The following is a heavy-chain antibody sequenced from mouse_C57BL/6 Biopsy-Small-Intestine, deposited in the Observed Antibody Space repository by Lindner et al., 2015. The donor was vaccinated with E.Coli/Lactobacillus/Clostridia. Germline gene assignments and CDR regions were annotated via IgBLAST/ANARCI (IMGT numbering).Heavy chain of an antibody. D-gene: IGHD6-1*01. CDR3: ATGPLYALDY. J-gene: IGHJ4*01. CDR2: INPNNGDT. Sequence: VQLQESGPELVKPGASVKMSCKASGYTITDYNMHWVKQSHGRSLEWIGFINPNNGDTTYNQKFKGKATLTVNKSSNAAYMEFRSLTSEDSAVYYCATGPLYALDYWGQGTSVTVSS. CDR1: GYTITDYN. V-gene: IGHV1-22*01.